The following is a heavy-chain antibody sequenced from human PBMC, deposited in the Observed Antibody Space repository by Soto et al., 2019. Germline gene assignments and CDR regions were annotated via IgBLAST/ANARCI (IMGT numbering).Heavy chain of an antibody. V-gene: IGHV3-23*01. CDR2: ISGSGGST. J-gene: IGHJ4*02. D-gene: IGHD3-3*01. CDR3: AKDFGYYDFWSGYYTGIILDY. Sequence: GGSLRLSCAASGFTFSSYAMSWVRQAPGKGLEWVSAISGSGGSTYYADSVKGRFTISRDNSKNTLYLQMNSLRAEDTAVYYCAKDFGYYDFWSGYYTGIILDYWGQGTLVTVSS. CDR1: GFTFSSYA.